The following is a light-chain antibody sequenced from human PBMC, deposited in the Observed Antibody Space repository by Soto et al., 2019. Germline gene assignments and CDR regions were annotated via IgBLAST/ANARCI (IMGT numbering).Light chain of an antibody. V-gene: IGLV2-23*01. CDR2: EGT. CDR3: SSFAANDNVV. Sequence: QSALTQPASVSGSPGQSITVSCTGTSSDVGGYSLVSWYHQNPGNAPKLVIYEGTKRPSGVSHRLSGSKSGNTACLTISGLQAEDEGDYYCSSFAANDNVVFGGGTKLTVL. CDR1: SSDVGGYSL. J-gene: IGLJ3*02.